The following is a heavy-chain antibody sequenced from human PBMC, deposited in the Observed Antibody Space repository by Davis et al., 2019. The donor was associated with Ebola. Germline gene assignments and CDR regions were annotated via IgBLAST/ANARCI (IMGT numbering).Heavy chain of an antibody. D-gene: IGHD2-8*02. Sequence: GGSLRLSCKDSGNSFNSHWIGWVRQMPGKGLEWMGIIYTGDSDTRYSPSFRGQVIISADKSIKTAFLQWSSLKASETAMYYCATLRRTITGMDDAFDIWGQGTMVTVSS. CDR1: GNSFNSHW. V-gene: IGHV5-51*01. CDR2: IYTGDSDT. J-gene: IGHJ3*02. CDR3: ATLRRTITGMDDAFDI.